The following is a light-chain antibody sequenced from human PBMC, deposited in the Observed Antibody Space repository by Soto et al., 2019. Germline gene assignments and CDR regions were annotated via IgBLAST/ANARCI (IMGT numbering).Light chain of an antibody. CDR2: WAS. CDR1: QSVLSSSNNRNY. J-gene: IGKJ1*01. CDR3: QNYYSIPWT. Sequence: DIVMTQSPDSLAVSLGERATINCKSSQSVLSSSNNRNYLAWYQQKSGQPPKLLIYWASTRESGVPDRFSGSGSGTDFTLTISSLQAEDVAAYYCQNYYSIPWTFGQGTRVEIK. V-gene: IGKV4-1*01.